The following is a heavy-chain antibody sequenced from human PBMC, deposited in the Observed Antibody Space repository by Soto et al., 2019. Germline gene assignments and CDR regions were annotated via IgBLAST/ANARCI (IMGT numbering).Heavy chain of an antibody. CDR1: GYSFTSYW. V-gene: IGHV5-51*01. Sequence: PGESLKISCKGSGYSFTSYWIGWVRQMPGKGLEWMGIIYPGDSDTRYSPSFQGQVTISADKSISTAYLQWSSLKASDTAMYYCARMYYGSGSYPQIIDYWGQGTLVTVSS. D-gene: IGHD3-10*01. J-gene: IGHJ4*02. CDR3: ARMYYGSGSYPQIIDY. CDR2: IYPGDSDT.